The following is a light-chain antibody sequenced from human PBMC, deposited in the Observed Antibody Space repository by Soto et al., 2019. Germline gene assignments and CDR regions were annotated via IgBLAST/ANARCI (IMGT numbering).Light chain of an antibody. Sequence: IQLTQSPSSLSASVGDRVTITCRASPAIASFLAWYQQKPGTAPKLLIYGASTLQSGVPSRFSGSGFGTDFTLTISSLQAEDFASYYCQQLRSYPSTFGGGTKVDIK. V-gene: IGKV1-9*01. CDR3: QQLRSYPST. CDR2: GAS. CDR1: PAIASF. J-gene: IGKJ4*01.